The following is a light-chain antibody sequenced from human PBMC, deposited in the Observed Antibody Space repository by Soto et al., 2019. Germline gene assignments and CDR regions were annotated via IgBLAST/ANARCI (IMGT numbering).Light chain of an antibody. J-gene: IGKJ2*01. V-gene: IGKV1-5*01. Sequence: DIQMTPSPSTLSASVGDRVTITCRASQSVSKWLAWYQQKPGKSPKLLIYDVSTLHSDVPSSFSGGGSGTEFTLIVSSLQPDDFANYYCQQYHAHPYTFGQGTKVDIK. CDR3: QQYHAHPYT. CDR1: QSVSKW. CDR2: DVS.